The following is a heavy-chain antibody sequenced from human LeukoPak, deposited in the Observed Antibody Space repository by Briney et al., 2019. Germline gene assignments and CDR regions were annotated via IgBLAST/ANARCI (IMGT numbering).Heavy chain of an antibody. CDR2: FYYIEST. D-gene: IGHD2-2*02. J-gene: IGHJ5*02. CDR3: ARERAYCSSINCYKGFNYFDP. CDR1: GGSISSNKDY. V-gene: IGHV4-39*07. Sequence: SETLSLTCSVSGGSISSNKDYWGWIRQPPGKGLEWIGTFYYIESTYYNPSLKSRVAISVDTSKNQFSLKLNSVTVADTAAYYCARERAYCSSINCYKGFNYFDPWGQGTLVIVSS.